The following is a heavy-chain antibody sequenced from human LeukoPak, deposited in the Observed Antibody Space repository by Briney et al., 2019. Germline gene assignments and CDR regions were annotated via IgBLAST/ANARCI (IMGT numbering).Heavy chain of an antibody. J-gene: IGHJ6*03. CDR1: GFTFSYSE. D-gene: IGHD6-13*01. V-gene: IGHV3-23*01. CDR3: AKCDEQLYYYYYMDV. Sequence: PGGSLRLSCAASGFTFSYSEMNWVRQAPGKGLEWVSAISGSGGSTYYADSVKGRFTISRDNSKNTLYLQMNSLRAEDTAVYYCAKCDEQLYYYYYMDVWGKGTTVTVSS. CDR2: ISGSGGST.